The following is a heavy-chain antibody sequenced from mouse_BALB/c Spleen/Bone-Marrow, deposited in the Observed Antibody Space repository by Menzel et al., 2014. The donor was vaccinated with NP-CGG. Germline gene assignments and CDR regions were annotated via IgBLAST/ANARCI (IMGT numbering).Heavy chain of an antibody. J-gene: IGHJ4*01. Sequence: DVMLVESGGGLVQPGGSLNLSCAASGFDFSRYWMSWARQAPGKGQEWIGEINPGSSTINYTPSLKDKFIISRDNAKNTLYLQMSKVRSEDTALYYCARSAYYALDYWSQGTSVTVSS. CDR3: ARSAYYALDY. CDR1: GFDFSRYW. CDR2: INPGSSTI. V-gene: IGHV4-2*02.